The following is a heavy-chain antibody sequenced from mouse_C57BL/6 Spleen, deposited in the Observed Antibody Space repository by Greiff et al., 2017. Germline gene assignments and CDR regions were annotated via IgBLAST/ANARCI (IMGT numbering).Heavy chain of an antibody. CDR2: ISSGSSTI. CDR1: GFTFSDYG. J-gene: IGHJ2*01. D-gene: IGHD2-1*01. V-gene: IGHV5-17*01. Sequence: EVKLVESGGGLVKPGGSLKLSCAASGFTFSDYGMHWVRQAPEKGLEWVAYISSGSSTIYYAGTVKGRFTISRDNAKNTLFLQMTSLRSEDTAMYYCAREFSYGNYVWYFDYWGQGTTLTVSS. CDR3: AREFSYGNYVWYFDY.